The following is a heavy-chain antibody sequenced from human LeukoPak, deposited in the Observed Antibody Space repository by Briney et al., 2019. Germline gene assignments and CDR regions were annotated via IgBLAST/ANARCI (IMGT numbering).Heavy chain of an antibody. CDR1: GFTFSSYA. CDR2: ISGSGGST. D-gene: IGHD6-13*01. V-gene: IGHV3-23*01. CDR3: ARDHRLAAAFDY. Sequence: GGSLRLSCAASGFTFSSYAMSWVRQAPGKGLEWVSAISGSGGSTYYADSVKGRFTISRDNSKNTLYLQMNSLRAEDTALYYCARDHRLAAAFDYWGQGALVTVSS. J-gene: IGHJ4*02.